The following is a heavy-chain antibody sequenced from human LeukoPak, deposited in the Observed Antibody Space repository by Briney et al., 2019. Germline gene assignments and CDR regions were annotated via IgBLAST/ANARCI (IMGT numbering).Heavy chain of an antibody. D-gene: IGHD6-13*01. Sequence: PSETLSLTCTVSGGSISSYYWSCIRQPAGKGLECIVRIYTSGSTNYNPSLKSRVTISVDKSKNQFSLKLSSVTAADTAVYSCARGVWGVAAAGRDYFDYWGQGTLVTVSS. J-gene: IGHJ4*02. CDR2: IYTSGST. CDR1: GGSISSYY. CDR3: ARGVWGVAAAGRDYFDY. V-gene: IGHV4-4*07.